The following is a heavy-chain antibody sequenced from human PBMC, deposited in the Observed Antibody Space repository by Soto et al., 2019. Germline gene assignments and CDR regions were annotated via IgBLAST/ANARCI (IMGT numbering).Heavy chain of an antibody. J-gene: IGHJ4*02. D-gene: IGHD2-21*01. CDR2: IYYSGRT. Sequence: SETLSLTCIVSGESISSSSYYWGWIRQPPGKGLEWIGSIYYSGRTYYNPSFKSRVTISIDTSKNQFSLKLSSVTATDTAVYYCARQRTTVVIQAYFDHWGQGALVTVSS. CDR1: GESISSSSYY. CDR3: ARQRTTVVIQAYFDH. V-gene: IGHV4-39*01.